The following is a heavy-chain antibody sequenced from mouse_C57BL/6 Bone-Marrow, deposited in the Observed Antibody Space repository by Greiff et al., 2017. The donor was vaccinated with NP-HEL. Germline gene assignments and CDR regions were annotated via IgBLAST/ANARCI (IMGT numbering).Heavy chain of an antibody. CDR3: ARADGYPYAMDY. J-gene: IGHJ4*01. Sequence: VKLHESGPELVKPGASVKISCKASGYAFSSPWMNWVKQRPGKGPEWNGRIYSGDGDTYYNGKFKGKATLTADKSSSTAYMRLISLASEDSSVYFCARADGYPYAMDYWGQGTSVTVSS. D-gene: IGHD2-3*01. CDR1: GYAFSSPW. V-gene: IGHV1-82*01. CDR2: IYSGDGDT.